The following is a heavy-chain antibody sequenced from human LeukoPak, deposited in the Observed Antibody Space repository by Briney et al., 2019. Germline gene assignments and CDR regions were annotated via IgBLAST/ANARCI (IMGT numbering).Heavy chain of an antibody. CDR2: IYYSGST. CDR3: SSKALSIY. V-gene: IGHV4-39*01. CDR1: GGSISSYY. J-gene: IGHJ4*02. Sequence: SETLSLTCTVSGGSISSYYWSWIRQPPGKGLEWIGTIYYSGSTYYNPSLKSRVTISVDTSKNQFSLKLTSVTAADTAVYYCSSKALSIYWGQGTLITVSS.